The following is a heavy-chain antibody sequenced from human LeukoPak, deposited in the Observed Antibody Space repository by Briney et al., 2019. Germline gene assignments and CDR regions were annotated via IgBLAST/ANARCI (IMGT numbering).Heavy chain of an antibody. V-gene: IGHV4-4*07. CDR1: GGSISSYY. CDR3: ARETEVSGGRSWDF. Sequence: PSETLSLTCTVSGGSISSYYWTWIRQPAGKGLEWIGRIHSSGSMNHNPSLKSRVTMSVDTSNNQFSLKLSSVTAADTAVYCCARETEVSGGRSWDFWGQGTLVTVSS. CDR2: IHSSGSM. D-gene: IGHD6-19*01. J-gene: IGHJ4*02.